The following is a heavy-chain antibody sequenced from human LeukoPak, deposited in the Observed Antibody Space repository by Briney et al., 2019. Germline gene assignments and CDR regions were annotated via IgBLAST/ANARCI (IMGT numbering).Heavy chain of an antibody. CDR3: ARDPPGYSNGYAY. CDR2: IYSGGSK. D-gene: IGHD5-18*01. V-gene: IGHV3-66*02. J-gene: IGHJ4*02. Sequence: GGSLSPSRAASGFTVSSKYMSWVRQAPGRGLGWVSVIYSGGSKSYADSVRGRSTISGDNSRNTLYLQMNSLRAGNTPVYYCARDPPGYSNGYAYWGQGTLVTVSS. CDR1: GFTVSSKY.